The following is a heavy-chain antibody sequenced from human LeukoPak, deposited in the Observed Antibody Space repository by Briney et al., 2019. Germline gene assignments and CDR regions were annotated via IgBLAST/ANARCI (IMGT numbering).Heavy chain of an antibody. J-gene: IGHJ6*02. D-gene: IGHD1-26*01. Sequence: PGGSLRLSCAASGFTVSSNYMSWVRQAPGKGLEWVSVIYSGGSTYYADSVKGRFTISRDNSKNTLYLQMNSLRAEDTAVYYCARAVGTTAYYYYGMDVWGQGTTVTVSS. V-gene: IGHV3-53*01. CDR2: IYSGGST. CDR1: GFTVSSNY. CDR3: ARAVGTTAYYYYGMDV.